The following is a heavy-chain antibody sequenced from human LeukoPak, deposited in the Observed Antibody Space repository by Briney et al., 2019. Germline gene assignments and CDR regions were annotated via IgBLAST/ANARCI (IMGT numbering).Heavy chain of an antibody. CDR1: GFSVSSYW. D-gene: IGHD5-18*01. J-gene: IGHJ4*02. CDR3: ARDLVYSYGTVASFDA. Sequence: PGRSPRLSRVAAGFSVSSYWMDWVRQVPGKGLVWGSRINTDGTNTPYPDSVRGRFTISRDKAKIKLYLQMTSLRAEDGGVYYCARDLVYSYGTVASFDAWGQGT. CDR2: INTDGTNT. V-gene: IGHV3-74*01.